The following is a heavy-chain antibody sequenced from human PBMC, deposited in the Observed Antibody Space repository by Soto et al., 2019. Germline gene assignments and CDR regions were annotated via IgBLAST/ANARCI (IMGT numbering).Heavy chain of an antibody. CDR2: IKNDGSGA. Sequence: SLRLSCVASGFTFSNYWMHWVRQPPGKGLEWVSRIKNDGSGAYYADSVQGRFTISRDNAKNSLYLQMNSLRAEDTAVYYCARVVDYCDPYYYYGMDVWGQGTTVPVSS. V-gene: IGHV3-74*01. J-gene: IGHJ6*02. D-gene: IGHD3-22*01. CDR1: GFTFSNYW. CDR3: ARVVDYCDPYYYYGMDV.